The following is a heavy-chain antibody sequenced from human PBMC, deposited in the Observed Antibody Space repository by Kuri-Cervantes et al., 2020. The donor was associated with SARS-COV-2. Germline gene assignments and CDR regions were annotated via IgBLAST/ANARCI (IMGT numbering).Heavy chain of an antibody. Sequence: GESLKISCAASGFAFSGSAMHWVRQAPGKGLEWVALISSDGSIRHYGDSVKGRFIISREDSKNTLYLQMNSLRVEDTAVYYCARAGSGNYYIPFYYFGLDVWGQGTTVTVSS. CDR2: ISSDGSIR. CDR1: GFAFSGSA. V-gene: IGHV3-30*03. D-gene: IGHD3-10*01. J-gene: IGHJ6*02. CDR3: ARAGSGNYYIPFYYFGLDV.